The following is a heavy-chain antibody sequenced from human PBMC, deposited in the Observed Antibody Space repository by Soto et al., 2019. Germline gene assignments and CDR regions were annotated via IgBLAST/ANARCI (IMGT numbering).Heavy chain of an antibody. V-gene: IGHV3-74*01. Sequence: PGGSLRLSCAASGFTFSSYWMHWVRQAPGKGLVWVSRINSDGIGTSYADSVKGRFTISRDNAKNTLYLQMNSLRAEDTAIYYCARGDYYYGMDVWGQGTTVTVSS. CDR1: GFTFSSYW. CDR2: INSDGIGT. J-gene: IGHJ6*02. CDR3: ARGDYYYGMDV. D-gene: IGHD2-21*01.